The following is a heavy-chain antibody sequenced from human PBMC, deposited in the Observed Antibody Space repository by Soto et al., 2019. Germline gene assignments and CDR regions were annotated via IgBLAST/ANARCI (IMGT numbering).Heavy chain of an antibody. CDR3: ASQTISYAMDV. J-gene: IGHJ6*02. Sequence: EVQLVESGGGLVQPGGSLRLSCTVSGFTFGDFWMTWVRQAPGKGLEWVANMNQDGGEIYYADSVRGRFVISRDNAKNSLFLQMNSLSAEDTALYYCASQTISYAMDVWGQGTTVTVSS. CDR1: GFTFGDFW. CDR2: MNQDGGEI. V-gene: IGHV3-7*05.